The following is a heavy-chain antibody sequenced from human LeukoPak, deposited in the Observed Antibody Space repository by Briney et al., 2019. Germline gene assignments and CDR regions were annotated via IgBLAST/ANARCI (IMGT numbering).Heavy chain of an antibody. V-gene: IGHV4-34*01. D-gene: IGHD2-2*01. CDR3: ARSTDPLVPAAHYYYMDV. J-gene: IGHJ6*03. CDR2: INHSGST. Sequence: SGTLSLTCAVYGGSFSGYYWSWIRQPPGKGLEWIGEINHSGSTNYNPSLKSRVTISVDTSKNQFSLKLSSVTAADTAVYYCARSTDPLVPAAHYYYMDVWGKGTTVTVSS. CDR1: GGSFSGYY.